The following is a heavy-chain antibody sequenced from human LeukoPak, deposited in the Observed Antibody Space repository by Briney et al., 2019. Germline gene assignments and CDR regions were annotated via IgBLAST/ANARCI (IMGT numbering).Heavy chain of an antibody. CDR1: SGSFSGYY. D-gene: IGHD3-22*01. CDR2: IYYSGST. CDR3: ARQDDSSGYSNY. J-gene: IGHJ4*02. Sequence: SETLSLTCSVYSGSFSGYYWGWIRQPPGKGLGWIGSIYYSGSTYYNPSLKSRVTISVDTSKNQFSLKLSSVTAADTAVYYCARQDDSSGYSNYWGQGTLVTVSS. V-gene: IGHV4-39*07.